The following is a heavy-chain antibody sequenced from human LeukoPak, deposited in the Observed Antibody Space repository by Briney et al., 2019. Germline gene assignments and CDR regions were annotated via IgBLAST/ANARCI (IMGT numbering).Heavy chain of an antibody. D-gene: IGHD5-18*01. J-gene: IGHJ6*03. V-gene: IGHV4-39*07. CDR2: IYYTGST. CDR1: GGSISSSYYN. Sequence: SETLSLTCTVSGGSISSSYYNWGWIRQPPGKGLEWIGTIYYTGSTSYNPSLKSRVTISLDTSKTQFSLKLSSVPAADTAVYYCARTTEGGYSYGYFYYYYMDVWGKGTTVTISS. CDR3: ARTTEGGYSYGYFYYYYMDV.